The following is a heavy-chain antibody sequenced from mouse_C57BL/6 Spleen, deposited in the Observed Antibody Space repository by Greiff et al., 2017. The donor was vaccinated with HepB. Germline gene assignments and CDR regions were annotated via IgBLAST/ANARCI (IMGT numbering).Heavy chain of an antibody. Sequence: EVMLVESGGGLVKPGGSLKLSCAASGFTFSSYAMSWVRQTPEKRLEWVATISDGGSYTYYPDNAKNNLYLQMSHLKSEDTAMYYCARDYSNYVGYFDVWGTGTTVTVSS. V-gene: IGHV5-4*01. CDR3: ARDYSNYVGYFDV. D-gene: IGHD2-5*01. CDR2: ISDGGSYT. J-gene: IGHJ1*03. CDR1: GFTFSSYA.